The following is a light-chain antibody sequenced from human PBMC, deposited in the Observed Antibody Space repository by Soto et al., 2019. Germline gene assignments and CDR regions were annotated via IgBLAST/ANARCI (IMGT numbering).Light chain of an antibody. CDR3: QTWGSGIHVL. Sequence: QLVLTQSSSASASLGASVQLTCTLSSGHSSYAIAWHQQQPEKGPRYLMKLNSDGSHSKGDGIPDRFSGSSSGAERYLTISSLQSEDEADYYCQTWGSGIHVLFGGGTKLTVL. CDR1: SGHSSYA. CDR2: LNSDGSH. V-gene: IGLV4-69*01. J-gene: IGLJ2*01.